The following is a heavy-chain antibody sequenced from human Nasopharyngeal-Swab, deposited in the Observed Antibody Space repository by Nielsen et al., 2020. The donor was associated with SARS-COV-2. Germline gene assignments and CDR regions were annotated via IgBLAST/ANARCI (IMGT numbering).Heavy chain of an antibody. CDR2: VKQDGSEK. D-gene: IGHD2-2*01. CDR3: AREICTRITCFDYGMDV. Sequence: WIRQPPVKGREWVAIVKQDGSEKYSVDSVRGRFTISRDNTKNSVYLQMNNLRAEDTAVYYCAREICTRITCFDYGMDVWGQGTTVTVSS. V-gene: IGHV3-7*01. J-gene: IGHJ6*02.